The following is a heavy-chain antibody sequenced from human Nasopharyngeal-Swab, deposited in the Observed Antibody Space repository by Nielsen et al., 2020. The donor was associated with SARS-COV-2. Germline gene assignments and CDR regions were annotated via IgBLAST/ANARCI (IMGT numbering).Heavy chain of an antibody. CDR2: IYYSGST. D-gene: IGHD3-3*01. Sequence: SETLSLTCTVSGGSINSGDYYWSWIRQHPGKGLEWIGYIYYSGSTYYNPSLKSRLTISVDTSKNQFSPKLSSVTAADTAVYYCARAGDAYDFWSGYPDYYGMDVWGQGTTVTVSS. V-gene: IGHV4-31*03. CDR3: ARAGDAYDFWSGYPDYYGMDV. CDR1: GGSINSGDYY. J-gene: IGHJ6*02.